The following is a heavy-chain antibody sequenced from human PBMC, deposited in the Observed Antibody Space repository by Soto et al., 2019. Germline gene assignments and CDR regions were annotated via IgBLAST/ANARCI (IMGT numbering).Heavy chain of an antibody. CDR2: IYYSGST. J-gene: IGHJ4*02. V-gene: IGHV4-39*01. Sequence: SETLSLTCTVSGGSISSSSYYWGWIRQPPGKGLEWIGSIYYSGSTYYNPSLKSRVTISVDTSKNQFSLKLSSVTAADTAVYCCARPLGSGWPFDYWGQGTLVTVSS. D-gene: IGHD6-19*01. CDR1: GGSISSSSYY. CDR3: ARPLGSGWPFDY.